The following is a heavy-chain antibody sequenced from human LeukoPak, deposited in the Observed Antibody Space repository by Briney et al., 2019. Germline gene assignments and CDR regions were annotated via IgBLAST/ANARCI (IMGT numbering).Heavy chain of an antibody. CDR2: IYAGGST. D-gene: IGHD3-22*01. CDR1: GITVSRNY. V-gene: IGHV3-66*01. J-gene: IGHJ5*02. CDR3: ARAVGCSTGYYCRFDP. Sequence: GGSLRLSCAASGITVSRNYMSWVRQAPGKGLEWVSIIYAGGSTYYADSVKGRFTISRDNSKNTVYLQMNSLRAEDTAVYFCARAVGCSTGYYCRFDPWGQGTLVTVSS.